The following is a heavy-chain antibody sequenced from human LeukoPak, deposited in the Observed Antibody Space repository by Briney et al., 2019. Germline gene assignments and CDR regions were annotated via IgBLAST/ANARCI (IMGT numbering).Heavy chain of an antibody. CDR2: INHNGNVN. J-gene: IGHJ4*02. Sequence: PGGSLRLSCAASGFTFSSYWMNWARQAPGKGLEWVASINHNGNVNYYVDSVKGRFTISRDNAKNSLYLQMNSLRAEDTAVYYCAKGAAAGYYFDYWGQGTLVTVSS. V-gene: IGHV3-7*01. CDR3: AKGAAAGYYFDY. D-gene: IGHD6-13*01. CDR1: GFTFSSYW.